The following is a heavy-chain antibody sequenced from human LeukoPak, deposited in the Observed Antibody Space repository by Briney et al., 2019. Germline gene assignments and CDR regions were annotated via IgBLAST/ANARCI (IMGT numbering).Heavy chain of an antibody. CDR2: IYHSGST. V-gene: IGHV4-38-2*02. CDR1: GYSISSGYY. J-gene: IGHJ5*02. CDR3: ARFPPDWFDP. Sequence: SETLSLTCTVSGYSISSGYYWGWIRQPPGKGLEWIGSIYHSGSTYYNPSLKSRVTISVDRSKNQFSLKLSSVTAADTAVYYCARFPPDWFDPWGQGTLVTVSS.